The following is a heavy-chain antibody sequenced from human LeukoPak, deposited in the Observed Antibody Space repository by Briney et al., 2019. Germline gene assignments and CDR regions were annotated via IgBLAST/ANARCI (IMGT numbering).Heavy chain of an antibody. Sequence: SETLSLTCTVSGGSISSGDYYWSWIRQPPGKGLEWIGYIYYSGSTYCNPSLKSRVTISVDTSKNQFSLKLSSVTAADTAVYYCASSYYYPNYFDYWGQGTLVTVSS. D-gene: IGHD3-22*01. CDR1: GGSISSGDYY. CDR3: ASSYYYPNYFDY. V-gene: IGHV4-30-4*01. J-gene: IGHJ4*02. CDR2: IYYSGST.